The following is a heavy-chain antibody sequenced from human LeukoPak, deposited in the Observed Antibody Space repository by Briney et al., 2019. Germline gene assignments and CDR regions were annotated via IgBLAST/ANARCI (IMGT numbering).Heavy chain of an antibody. Sequence: GGSLRLSCAASGFTFSSYAMRWVRQAPGKGLEWVANIKQDGSEKYYVDSVKGRFTISRDNAKNSLYLQMNSLRAEDTAVYYCARIRIAAAGYYYYYMDVWGKGTTVAVSS. CDR1: GFTFSSYA. J-gene: IGHJ6*03. V-gene: IGHV3-7*01. CDR2: IKQDGSEK. D-gene: IGHD6-13*01. CDR3: ARIRIAAAGYYYYYMDV.